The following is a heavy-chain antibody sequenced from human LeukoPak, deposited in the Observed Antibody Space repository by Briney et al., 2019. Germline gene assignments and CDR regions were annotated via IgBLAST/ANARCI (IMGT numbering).Heavy chain of an antibody. J-gene: IGHJ4*02. Sequence: GGSLRLSCAASGFTFSSYSINWVRQAPGKGLEWVSSISSSSSYIYYADSVKGRFTISRDNAKNSLYLQMNSLRAEDTAVYYCASVGYCSSTSCYGQYDYWGQGTLVTVSS. CDR3: ASVGYCSSTSCYGQYDY. CDR1: GFTFSSYS. CDR2: ISSSSSYI. V-gene: IGHV3-21*01. D-gene: IGHD2-2*01.